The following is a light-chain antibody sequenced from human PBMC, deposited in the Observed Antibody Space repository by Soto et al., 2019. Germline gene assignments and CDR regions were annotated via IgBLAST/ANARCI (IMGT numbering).Light chain of an antibody. V-gene: IGLV2-8*01. J-gene: IGLJ2*01. CDR1: SSDVGGYNY. CDR2: EVS. CDR3: SSFAGKNNLV. Sequence: QSALTQPPSASGSPGQSVTISCTGTSSDVGGYNYVSWYQQHPGKAPKLMISEVSKRPSGVPDRFSGSKSGNTASLTVSGLQAEDEADDYCSSFAGKNNLVFGGGTKLTVL.